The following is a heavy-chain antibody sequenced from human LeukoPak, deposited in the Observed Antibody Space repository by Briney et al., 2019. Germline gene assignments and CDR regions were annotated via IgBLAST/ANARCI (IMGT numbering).Heavy chain of an antibody. CDR2: ISGSGGST. CDR3: AKSSSGWVTNTLLYYYGMDV. V-gene: IGHV3-23*01. CDR1: GFTFSSYA. Sequence: GRSLRLSCAASGFTFSSYAMSWVRQAPGKGLEWVSAISGSGGSTYYADSVKGRFTISRDNSKNTLYLQMNSLSAEDTAVYYCAKSSSGWVTNTLLYYYGMDVWGQGTTVTVSS. D-gene: IGHD4-17*01. J-gene: IGHJ6*02.